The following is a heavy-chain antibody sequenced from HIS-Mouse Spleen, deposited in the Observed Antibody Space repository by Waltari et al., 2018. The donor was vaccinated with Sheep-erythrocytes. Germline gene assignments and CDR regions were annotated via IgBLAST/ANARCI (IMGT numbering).Heavy chain of an antibody. V-gene: IGHV3-66*01. Sequence: EVQLVESGGGLVQPGGSLRPSCAASGFTVSNKYLSWVRQAPGKGLEWVSVIYSGGSTYYADSVKGRFTISRDNSKNTLYLQMNSLRAEDTAVYYCARDSNWNYAFDIWGQGTMVTVSS. CDR3: ARDSNWNYAFDI. J-gene: IGHJ3*02. D-gene: IGHD1-7*01. CDR2: IYSGGST. CDR1: GFTVSNKY.